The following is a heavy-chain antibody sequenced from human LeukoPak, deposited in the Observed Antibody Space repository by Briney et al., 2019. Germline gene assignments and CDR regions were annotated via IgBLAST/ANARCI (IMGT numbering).Heavy chain of an antibody. D-gene: IGHD2-2*01. CDR3: AKAIWEGYCSSTSCPYYFDY. CDR2: ISWNSGSI. CDR1: GFTFDDYA. Sequence: PGGSLRLSCAASGFTFDDYAMHWVRQAPGKGLEWVSGISWNSGSIGYADSVKGRFTISRDNAKNSLYLQMNSLRAEDTALCYCAKAIWEGYCSSTSCPYYFDYWGQGTLVTVSS. J-gene: IGHJ4*02. V-gene: IGHV3-9*01.